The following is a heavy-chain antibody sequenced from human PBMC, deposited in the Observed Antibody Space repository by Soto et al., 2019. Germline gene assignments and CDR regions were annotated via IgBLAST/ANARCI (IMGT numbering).Heavy chain of an antibody. CDR1: GFTFSNAW. Sequence: GGSLRLSCAASGFTFSNAWMSWVRQAPGKGLEWVGRIKSKSDGGTTDYAAPVKGRFAISRDDSKNTLYLQMNSLKTEDTAVYYCTTEIYCSGGSCYSSPSLMGLFDYWGQGTLVTVSS. D-gene: IGHD2-15*01. CDR2: IKSKSDGGTT. V-gene: IGHV3-15*01. J-gene: IGHJ4*02. CDR3: TTEIYCSGGSCYSSPSLMGLFDY.